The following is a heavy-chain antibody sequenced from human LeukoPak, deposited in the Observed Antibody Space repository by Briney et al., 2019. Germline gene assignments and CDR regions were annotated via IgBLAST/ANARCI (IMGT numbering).Heavy chain of an antibody. CDR3: ARNYYYMDV. V-gene: IGHV4-34*01. Sequence: SETLSLTCAVYGGSFSGYYWSWIRQPPGKGLEWIGEINHSGSTNYNPSLKSRVTISVDTSKNQFSLKLSSVTAADTAVYYCARNYYYMDVWGKGTTVTISS. J-gene: IGHJ6*03. CDR2: INHSGST. CDR1: GGSFSGYY.